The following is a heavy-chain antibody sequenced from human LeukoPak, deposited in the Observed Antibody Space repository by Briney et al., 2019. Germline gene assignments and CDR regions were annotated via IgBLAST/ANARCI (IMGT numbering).Heavy chain of an antibody. D-gene: IGHD6-19*01. CDR3: ARRYRSGWSPTFDY. CDR1: GGSLSTYY. CDR2: IYNSGGGT. Sequence: PSETLSLTCTVSGGSLSTYYWGWIRQPPGKGLEWIGYIYNSGGGTNSNPSLKNRVTISEDTSKNQFSLKLSSVTAADTAVYYCARRYRSGWSPTFDYWGQGILVTVSS. V-gene: IGHV4-59*01. J-gene: IGHJ4*02.